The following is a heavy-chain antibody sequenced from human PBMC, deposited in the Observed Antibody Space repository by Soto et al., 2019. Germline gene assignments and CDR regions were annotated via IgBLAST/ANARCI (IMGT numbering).Heavy chain of an antibody. Sequence: SVKVSCKASGGTLSSYAISWVRQAPGQGLEWMGGIIPIFGTANYAQKFQGRVTITADESTSTAYMELSSLRSEDTAVYYCARPARDGYNYEYYFDYWGQGTLVTVSS. CDR3: ARPARDGYNYEYYFDY. J-gene: IGHJ4*02. D-gene: IGHD5-12*01. CDR1: GGTLSSYA. CDR2: IIPIFGTA. V-gene: IGHV1-69*13.